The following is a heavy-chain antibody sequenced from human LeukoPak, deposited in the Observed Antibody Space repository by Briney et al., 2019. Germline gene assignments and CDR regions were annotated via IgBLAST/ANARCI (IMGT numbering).Heavy chain of an antibody. D-gene: IGHD7-27*01. Sequence: SETLSLTCAVYLGSFSGYYWSWIRQPPGKGLEWIGEINHSGSTNYNPSLKSRVTISVDTSKNQFSLKLSSVTAADAAVYYYARGLGGLGIYYYYGMDVWGQGTTVTVSS. CDR3: ARGLGGLGIYYYYGMDV. CDR1: LGSFSGYY. CDR2: INHSGST. J-gene: IGHJ6*02. V-gene: IGHV4-34*01.